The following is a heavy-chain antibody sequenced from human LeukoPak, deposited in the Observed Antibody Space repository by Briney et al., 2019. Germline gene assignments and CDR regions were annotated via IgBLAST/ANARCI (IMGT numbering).Heavy chain of an antibody. CDR1: GASISSYC. D-gene: IGHD3-9*01. J-gene: IGHJ4*02. CDR2: ICTSGST. CDR3: ARRPYDILTGYYHPPDY. Sequence: SETLSLTCTVSGASISSYCWSWVRQPAGKGLEWIGRICTSGSTNYNPSLKSRVTMSVDTSKNQFSLKLSSVTAADTAVYYCARRPYDILTGYYHPPDYWGQGTLVTVSS. V-gene: IGHV4-4*07.